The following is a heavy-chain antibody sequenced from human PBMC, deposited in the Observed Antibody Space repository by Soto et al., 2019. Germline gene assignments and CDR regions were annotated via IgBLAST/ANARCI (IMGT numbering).Heavy chain of an antibody. V-gene: IGHV3-11*01. J-gene: IGHJ6*02. CDR3: AWVFCISTSCYDWYYYYGMDV. CDR1: GFTFSDYY. Sequence: QVQLVESGGGLVKPGGSLRLSCAASGFTFSDYYMSWIRQAPGKGLEWVSYISRSGSTIYNADSVKGRFTISRDNAKDSLYLLMNSLRAKDTSVYYCAWVFCISTSCYDWYYYYGMDVWGQGTTVTVSS. CDR2: ISRSGSTI. D-gene: IGHD2-2*01.